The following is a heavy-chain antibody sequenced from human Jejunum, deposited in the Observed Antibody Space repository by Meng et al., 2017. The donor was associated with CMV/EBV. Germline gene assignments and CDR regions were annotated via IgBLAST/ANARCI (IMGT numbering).Heavy chain of an antibody. CDR1: GASITSGGFY. V-gene: IGHV4-31*02. J-gene: IGHJ4*02. CDR3: ARDIVGINYLDY. Sequence: TVSGASITSGGFYWTWIRQNPGKGLEWIGFIYFSGTTYYNPSLKSRITISLDTSKNQFSLKLTSVTAADTAVYYCARDIVGINYLDYWGQGILVTVSS. D-gene: IGHD1-26*01. CDR2: IYFSGTT.